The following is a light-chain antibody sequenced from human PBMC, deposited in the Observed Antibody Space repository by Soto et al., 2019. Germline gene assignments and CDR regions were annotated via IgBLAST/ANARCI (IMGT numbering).Light chain of an antibody. CDR2: GAS. CDR3: QHFGGTTFT. CDR1: QSVSDSS. V-gene: IGKV3-20*01. J-gene: IGKJ5*01. Sequence: EIVLTQSPGTLSLSPGERATLSCRASQSVSDSSLAWYHQKPGQTPSLLIYGASTRATGIPDRFSGSGSGTHFTLTISRLEPGDFAVYYCQHFGGTTFTFGQGTRLEIK.